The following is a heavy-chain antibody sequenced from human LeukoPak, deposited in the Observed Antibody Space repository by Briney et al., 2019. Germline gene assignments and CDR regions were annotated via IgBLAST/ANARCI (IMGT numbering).Heavy chain of an antibody. D-gene: IGHD2-8*01. V-gene: IGHV3-7*01. CDR2: IKQDGSEN. CDR3: ATLDCTKSVL. CDR1: GFRFGRDW. Sequence: GGSLRLSCVASGFRFGRDWISWVRQSPRKGLEWVACIKQDGSENYYVDSVRGRFTVSVDNGKNSLYLQMNSLRAEDTARYYCATLDCTKSVLWGRGTAVIVSS. J-gene: IGHJ1*01.